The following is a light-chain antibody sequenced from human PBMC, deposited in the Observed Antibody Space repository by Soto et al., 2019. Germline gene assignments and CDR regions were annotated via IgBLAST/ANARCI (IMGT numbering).Light chain of an antibody. Sequence: AIRMTQSPSSLSSATGDRVTFTCRASQGFSSYLSWYQQKTGEAPKLLIYAASTLQSGVPPRFSGSGSGTDFTLTISCLQSEDFATYYCQQYYSYLPLTFGGGTKVEIK. J-gene: IGKJ4*01. CDR2: AAS. V-gene: IGKV1-8*01. CDR3: QQYYSYLPLT. CDR1: QGFSSY.